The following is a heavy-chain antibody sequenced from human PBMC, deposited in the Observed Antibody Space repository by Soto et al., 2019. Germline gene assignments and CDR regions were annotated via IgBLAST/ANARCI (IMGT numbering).Heavy chain of an antibody. Sequence: EVQLVESGGGLVKPGGSLRLSCAASGFTFSDYSMNWDRQAPGKGLEWVSSISSSSSYIYYADSVKGRFTISRDNAKNSLYLQMNSLRAEDMAVYYCARRSEFNGMDVWGQGTTVTVSS. CDR1: GFTFSDYS. CDR2: ISSSSSYI. CDR3: ARRSEFNGMDV. V-gene: IGHV3-21*01. J-gene: IGHJ6*02. D-gene: IGHD3-10*01.